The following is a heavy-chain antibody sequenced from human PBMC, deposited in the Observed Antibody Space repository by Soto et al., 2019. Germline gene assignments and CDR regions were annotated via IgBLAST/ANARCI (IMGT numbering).Heavy chain of an antibody. Sequence: SQTLSLTCAISGDSVSSNSAAWNWIRQSPSRGLEWLGRTYYRSKWYNDYAVSVKSRITINPDTSKNQFSLQLNSVTPEDTAVYYCAREYSSGWRRYYYNGMDVWGQGTTVTVSS. J-gene: IGHJ6*02. D-gene: IGHD6-19*01. CDR2: TYYRSKWYN. V-gene: IGHV6-1*01. CDR3: AREYSSGWRRYYYNGMDV. CDR1: GDSVSSNSAA.